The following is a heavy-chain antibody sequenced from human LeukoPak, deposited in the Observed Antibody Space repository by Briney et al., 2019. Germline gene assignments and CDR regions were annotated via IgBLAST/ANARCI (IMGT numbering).Heavy chain of an antibody. V-gene: IGHV3-33*06. CDR1: GFTFSSYG. CDR3: AKDGTLYCTNGVCSLDYYYYYMDV. D-gene: IGHD2-8*01. J-gene: IGHJ6*03. CDR2: IWYDGSNK. Sequence: PGRSLRLSCAASGFTFSSYGMHWVRQAPGKGLEWVAVIWYDGSNKYYADSVKGRFTISRDNSKNTLYLQMNSLRAEYTAVYYCAKDGTLYCTNGVCSLDYYYYYMDVWGKGTTVTVSS.